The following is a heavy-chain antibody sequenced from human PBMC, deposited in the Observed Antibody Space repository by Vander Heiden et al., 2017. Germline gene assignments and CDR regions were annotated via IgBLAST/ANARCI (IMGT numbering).Heavy chain of an antibody. CDR3: ARDYYDSSGYSHFDY. CDR1: GFTFSSYS. CDR2: ISSSRGYI. V-gene: IGHV3-21*01. D-gene: IGHD3-22*01. Sequence: EVQLVESGGGLVKPGGSLRLSCAASGFTFSSYSKNWVRQAPGKGQGWVSSISSSRGYIYYADSEKGRFTISRDNAKNSLYLQMSSLRAEDTAVYYCARDYYDSSGYSHFDYWGQGTLVTVSS. J-gene: IGHJ4*02.